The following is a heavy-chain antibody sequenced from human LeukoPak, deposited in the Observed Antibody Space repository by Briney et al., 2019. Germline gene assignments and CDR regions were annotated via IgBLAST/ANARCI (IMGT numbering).Heavy chain of an antibody. CDR3: AREAAAGNWFDP. D-gene: IGHD6-13*01. CDR1: GGSISSSNW. V-gene: IGHV4-4*02. CDR2: IYHSGGT. Sequence: SETLSLTCAVSGGSISSSNWWSWVRQPPGKGLEWIGEIYHSGGTNYNPSLKSRVTMSVDKSKNQFSLNLYSVTAAGTAVYYCAREAAAGNWFDPWGQGTLVTVSS. J-gene: IGHJ5*02.